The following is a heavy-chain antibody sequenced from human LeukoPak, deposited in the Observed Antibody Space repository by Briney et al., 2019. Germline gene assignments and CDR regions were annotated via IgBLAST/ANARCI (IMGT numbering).Heavy chain of an antibody. J-gene: IGHJ6*02. CDR2: IYNTGSA. CDR1: GGSISSGTHY. CDR3: ASTHCASPSCYSYYYSGLDV. V-gene: IGHV4-31*11. Sequence: PSETLSLTCAVSGGSISSGTHYWNWIRQHPGQGLEWIGHIYNTGSAYYNPSLMSRVSISIDTSENQFSLKLSSVTAADTAVYYCASTHCASPSCYSYYYSGLDVWGQGITVIVSS. D-gene: IGHD2-2*01.